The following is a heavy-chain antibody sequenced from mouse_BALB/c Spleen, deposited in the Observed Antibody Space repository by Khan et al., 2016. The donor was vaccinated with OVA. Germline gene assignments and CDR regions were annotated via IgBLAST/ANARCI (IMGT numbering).Heavy chain of an antibody. CDR3: ASHLTGSFAY. D-gene: IGHD4-1*01. J-gene: IGHJ3*01. Sequence: EVELVESGGDLVKPGGSLKLSCAASGFTFSSYSMSWVRQTPDKRLEWVATISSDGDYTYYPDSVKGRFTISRDNAKNTLYLQMSSLKSEDTAMEYCASHLTGSFAYWGQGTLVTVSA. V-gene: IGHV5-6*01. CDR1: GFTFSSYS. CDR2: ISSDGDYT.